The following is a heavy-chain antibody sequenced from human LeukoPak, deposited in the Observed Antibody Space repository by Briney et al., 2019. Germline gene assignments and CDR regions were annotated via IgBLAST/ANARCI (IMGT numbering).Heavy chain of an antibody. D-gene: IGHD6-13*01. J-gene: IGHJ4*02. CDR1: RFTFSSYA. CDR3: AKEHGSWYVSELYFDY. V-gene: IGHV3-23*01. Sequence: PGGSLRLSCAASRFTFSSYAMSWVRQAPGKGLEWVSAISGSGGSTYYSDSVKGRFTISRDNSKNTLYLQMNSLRAEDTAVYYCAKEHGSWYVSELYFDYCGQGTLVTVSS. CDR2: ISGSGGST.